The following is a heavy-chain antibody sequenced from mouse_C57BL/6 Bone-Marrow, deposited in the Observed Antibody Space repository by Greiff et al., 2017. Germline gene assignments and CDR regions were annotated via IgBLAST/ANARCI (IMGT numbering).Heavy chain of an antibody. Sequence: VKLMESGAELVRPGASVTLSCKASGYTFTDYEMHWVKQTPVHGLGWIGAIDPETGGTDYNQKFKGKAILTADKSSSTAYMELRSLTSEDSAVYCCTGRGYACWGQGTLVTVSA. J-gene: IGHJ3*01. CDR2: IDPETGGT. CDR1: GYTFTDYE. CDR3: TGRGYAC. V-gene: IGHV1-15*01.